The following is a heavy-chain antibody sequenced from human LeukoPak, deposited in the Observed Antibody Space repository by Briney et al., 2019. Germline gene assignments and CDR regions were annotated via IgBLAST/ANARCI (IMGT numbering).Heavy chain of an antibody. CDR2: IIPIFGTA. D-gene: IGHD7-27*01. CDR1: GGTFSSYA. V-gene: IGHV1-69*01. CDR3: AKDRTGEDNWFDL. Sequence: ASVKVSCKASGGTFSSYAISWVRQAPGQGLEWMGGIIPIFGTANYAQKFQGRVTITADESTSTAYMELSSLRSEDTAVYYCAKDRTGEDNWFDLWGQGTQVTVSS. J-gene: IGHJ5*02.